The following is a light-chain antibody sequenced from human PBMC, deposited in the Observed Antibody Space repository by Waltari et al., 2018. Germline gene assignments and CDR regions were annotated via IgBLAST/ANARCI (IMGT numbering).Light chain of an antibody. Sequence: EIVMTQSPATLSVSPGERATLSCRASQSVSSTLAWYQQKPGQAPRLLIYGASTRATGVPARFSGSGSGTDFTLTISGLQSEDYAVYFCHQHNSWPPLSFGGGTKVEIK. CDR3: HQHNSWPPLS. J-gene: IGKJ4*01. V-gene: IGKV3-15*01. CDR2: GAS. CDR1: QSVSST.